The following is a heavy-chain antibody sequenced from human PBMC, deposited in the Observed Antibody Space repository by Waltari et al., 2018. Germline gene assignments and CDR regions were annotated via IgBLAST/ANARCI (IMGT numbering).Heavy chain of an antibody. J-gene: IGHJ4*02. V-gene: IGHV3-23*01. CDR1: GFPFSSYA. CDR2: ISGSGGST. CDR3: AKLDIVVVVAATPVDY. Sequence: EVQLLESGGGLVQPGGSLRLSCAASGFPFSSYAMSWVRQAPGKGLEWVSAISGSGGSTYYADSVKGRFTISRDNSKNTLYLQMNSLRAEDTAVYYCAKLDIVVVVAATPVDYWGQGTPVTVSS. D-gene: IGHD2-15*01.